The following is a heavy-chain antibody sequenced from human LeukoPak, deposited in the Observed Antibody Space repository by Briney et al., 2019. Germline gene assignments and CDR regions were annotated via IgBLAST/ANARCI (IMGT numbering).Heavy chain of an antibody. CDR3: ARGDIRWYYFDY. J-gene: IGHJ4*02. D-gene: IGHD2-15*01. V-gene: IGHV4-59*02. CDR1: GGSVSSYY. Sequence: SETLSLTCTVSGGSVSSYYWSWIRQPPGKGLEWIGYIYYSGSTNYNPSLKSRVTISVDTSKNQFSLKLSSVTAADTAVYYCARGDIRWYYFDYWGQGTLVTVSS. CDR2: IYYSGST.